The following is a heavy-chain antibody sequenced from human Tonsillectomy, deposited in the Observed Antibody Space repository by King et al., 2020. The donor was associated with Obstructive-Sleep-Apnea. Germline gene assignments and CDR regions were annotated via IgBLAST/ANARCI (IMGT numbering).Heavy chain of an antibody. D-gene: IGHD3-10*01. V-gene: IGHV3-30*18. Sequence: VQLVESGGGVVQPGRSLRLSCAASGFTFSDYGMHWVRQAPGKGLEWVAVISYAGTNEYYADSVKGRFTISRDNFKNTLYLQMNSLRAEDTAVYYCAKVQSQLLWCGGFYYYGMDVWGQGTTVTVSS. CDR2: ISYAGTNE. J-gene: IGHJ6*02. CDR1: GFTFSDYG. CDR3: AKVQSQLLWCGGFYYYGMDV.